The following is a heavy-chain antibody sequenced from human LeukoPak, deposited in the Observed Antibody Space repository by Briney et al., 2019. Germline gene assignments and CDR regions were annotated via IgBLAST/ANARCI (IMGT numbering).Heavy chain of an antibody. CDR2: INHSGST. D-gene: IGHD3-9*01. CDR3: ARGRDILTGYYVARKYYFDY. J-gene: IGHJ4*02. V-gene: IGHV4-34*01. CDR1: GGSFSGYY. Sequence: SKTLSLTCAVYGGSFSGYYWSWIRQPPGKGLEWIGEINHSGSTNYNPSLKSRVTISVDTSKNQFSLKLSSVTAADTAVYYCARGRDILTGYYVARKYYFDYWGQGTLVTVSS.